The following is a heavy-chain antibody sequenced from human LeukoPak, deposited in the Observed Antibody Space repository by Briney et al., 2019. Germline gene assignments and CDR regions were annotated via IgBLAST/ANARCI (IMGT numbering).Heavy chain of an antibody. Sequence: PGGSLRLSCEVSGFTFRTYEMNWVRQAPGKGLEWVSSISSSSSYIYYADSVKGRFTISRDNAKNSPYLQMNSLRAEDTAVYYCARDRIAAAGRGFDPWGQGTLVTVSS. CDR3: ARDRIAAAGRGFDP. V-gene: IGHV3-21*01. CDR2: ISSSSSYI. CDR1: GFTFRTYE. D-gene: IGHD6-13*01. J-gene: IGHJ5*02.